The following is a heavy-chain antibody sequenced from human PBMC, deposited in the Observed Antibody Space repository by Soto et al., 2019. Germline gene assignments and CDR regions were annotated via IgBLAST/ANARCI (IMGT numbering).Heavy chain of an antibody. J-gene: IGHJ4*02. D-gene: IGHD3-9*01. V-gene: IGHV3-30*02. CDR3: AKGGYYDILTGSPFDS. Sequence: DPVKGRFTISRDNSKNTLYLQMNSLRAEDSAVYYCAKGGYYDILTGSPFDSWGQGTLVTVSS.